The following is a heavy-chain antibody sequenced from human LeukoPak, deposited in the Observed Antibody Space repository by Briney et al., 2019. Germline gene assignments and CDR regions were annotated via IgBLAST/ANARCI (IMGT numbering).Heavy chain of an antibody. J-gene: IGHJ4*02. D-gene: IGHD3-22*01. CDR3: ARDVSDSSGYYPFDY. Sequence: ASVKVSCKASGYSFTSYYMHWVRQAPAQGLEWMGMINLSGGSTSYAQKFQGSVTMTRDMSTSTVYMALSRLRSEDTAVYYCARDVSDSSGYYPFDYWGQGTLVTVSS. V-gene: IGHV1-46*01. CDR2: INLSGGST. CDR1: GYSFTSYY.